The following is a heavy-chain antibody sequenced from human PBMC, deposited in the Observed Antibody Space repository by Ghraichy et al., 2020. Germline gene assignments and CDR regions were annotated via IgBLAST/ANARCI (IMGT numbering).Heavy chain of an antibody. Sequence: LSLTCAASGFTLGDYYMSWIRQAPGKGLEWVSYISSSGNTIYYADSVKGRFTISRDSAMTSLFLQMNSLRAEDTAVYYCARDRRRDGYNSYRSFQHWGQGTLVTVSS. CDR3: ARDRRRDGYNSYRSFQH. CDR2: ISSSGNTI. J-gene: IGHJ1*01. V-gene: IGHV3-11*04. D-gene: IGHD5-24*01. CDR1: GFTLGDYY.